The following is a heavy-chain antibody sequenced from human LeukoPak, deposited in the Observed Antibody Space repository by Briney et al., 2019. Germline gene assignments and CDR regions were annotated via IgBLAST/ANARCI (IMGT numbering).Heavy chain of an antibody. Sequence: GGSLRLSCAASGFTLSSYAMSWVRQAPGKGLEWVSTISGSVISTYYADSVKGRFTISRDNSKDTLYLQMNSLRAEDTAVYYCARGRGGSYHRTDDAFDIWGQGTMVTVSS. CDR1: GFTLSSYA. D-gene: IGHD1-26*01. V-gene: IGHV3-23*01. J-gene: IGHJ3*02. CDR3: ARGRGGSYHRTDDAFDI. CDR2: ISGSVIST.